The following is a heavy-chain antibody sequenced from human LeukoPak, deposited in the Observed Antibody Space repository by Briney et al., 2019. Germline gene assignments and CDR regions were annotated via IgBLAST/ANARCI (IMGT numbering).Heavy chain of an antibody. V-gene: IGHV4-59*08. CDR3: ARQVKTYYGSGSFDY. Sequence: WETLFLTCTVSGGSISTYYWSWIRQPPGKGLEWIGYIYYSGRTNYNPSLKSRVTISVDTSKNQFSLKLSSVTAADTAVYYCARQVKTYYGSGSFDYWGQGTLVTVSS. CDR1: GGSISTYY. D-gene: IGHD3-10*01. CDR2: IYYSGRT. J-gene: IGHJ4*02.